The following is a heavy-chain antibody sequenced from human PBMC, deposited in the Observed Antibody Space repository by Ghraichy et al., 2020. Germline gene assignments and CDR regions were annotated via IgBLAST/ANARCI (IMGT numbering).Heavy chain of an antibody. D-gene: IGHD3-3*01. CDR2: VKSESEGGMR. CDR1: GLTFNNAW. Sequence: GGSLRLSCVVSGLTFNNAWINWVRQAPGKGLEWVARVKSESEGGMRDYAANVKGRFTISRDDSQNTVYLRMNSLKTEDTAVYYCTPQILGAWVDYWGQGTLVTVSS. V-gene: IGHV3-15*01. J-gene: IGHJ4*02. CDR3: TPQILGAWVDY.